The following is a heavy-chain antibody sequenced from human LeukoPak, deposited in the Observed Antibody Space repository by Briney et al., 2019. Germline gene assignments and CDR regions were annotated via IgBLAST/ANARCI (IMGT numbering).Heavy chain of an antibody. Sequence: SETLSFTCTVSGGSISGYYWSWIRQPPGKGLEWIGNIYYSGSTNYNPSLKSRVTISVDTSKNQFSLKLSSVTAADTAVYYCANYHDYSNFQGAYYLDYWGQGTLVTVSS. J-gene: IGHJ4*02. CDR1: GGSISGYY. V-gene: IGHV4-59*08. CDR2: IYYSGST. CDR3: ANYHDYSNFQGAYYLDY. D-gene: IGHD4-11*01.